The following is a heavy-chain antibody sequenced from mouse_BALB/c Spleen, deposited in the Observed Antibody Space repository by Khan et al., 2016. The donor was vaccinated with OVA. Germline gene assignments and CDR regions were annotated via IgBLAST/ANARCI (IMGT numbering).Heavy chain of an antibody. CDR2: ISYSGST. V-gene: IGHV3-2*02. CDR1: GYSITSNYA. Sequence: VPLQESGPGLVKPSQSLSLTCTVTGYSITSNYAWSWIRQFPGNKLEWMGYISYSGSTNYNPSLKSRISVTRDTSENQFFLQFNSVTSEDTATYYGERQNYYGYAVDYWGQGTSVTVSS. CDR3: ERQNYYGYAVDY. D-gene: IGHD1-1*01. J-gene: IGHJ4*01.